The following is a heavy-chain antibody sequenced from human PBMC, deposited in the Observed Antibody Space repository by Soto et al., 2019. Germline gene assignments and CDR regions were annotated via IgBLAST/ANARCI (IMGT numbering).Heavy chain of an antibody. Sequence: SETLSLTCTVFGGSISSSSCYWGWISQPPGKGLEWIGTIYYSGSTYYNTSLKSRVTISVDTSKNQFSLKLSSVTDADTVVYYCARDRYSGRYYDFDYWGQGTLVTVSS. D-gene: IGHD1-26*01. CDR1: GGSISSSSCY. V-gene: IGHV4-39*02. CDR2: IYYSGST. J-gene: IGHJ4*02. CDR3: ARDRYSGRYYDFDY.